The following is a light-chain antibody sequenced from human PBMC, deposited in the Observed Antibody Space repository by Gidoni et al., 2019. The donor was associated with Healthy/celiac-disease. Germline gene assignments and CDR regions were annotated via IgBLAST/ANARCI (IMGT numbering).Light chain of an antibody. V-gene: IGLV2-14*01. Sequence: QSALTQPASVSGSPGQSITISCTGTSSDVGGYNYVSWYQQPPGKAPKLMIYEVSTRPSGVSKRFSGSKSGNTASLTISGLQAEDEADYYCSSYTSSSTLVFGGGTKLTVL. J-gene: IGLJ3*02. CDR2: EVS. CDR3: SSYTSSSTLV. CDR1: SSDVGGYNY.